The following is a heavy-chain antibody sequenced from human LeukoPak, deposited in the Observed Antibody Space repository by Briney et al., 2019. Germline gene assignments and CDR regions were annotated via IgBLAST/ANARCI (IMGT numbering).Heavy chain of an antibody. CDR1: GYTFTGYY. CDR2: INPNSGGT. V-gene: IGHV1-2*02. J-gene: IGHJ6*03. Sequence: ASVKVSCKASGYTFTGYYMHWVRQAPGQGLEWMGWINPNSGGTNYAQKFQGRVTMTRDTSISTAYMELSRLRSDDTAVYYCAKNFDILTGYTYYYYMDVWGKGTTVTVSS. CDR3: AKNFDILTGYTYYYYMDV. D-gene: IGHD3-9*01.